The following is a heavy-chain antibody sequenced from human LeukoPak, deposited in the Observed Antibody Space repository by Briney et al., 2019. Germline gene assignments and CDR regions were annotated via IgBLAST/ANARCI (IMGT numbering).Heavy chain of an antibody. CDR2: INSDGSST. J-gene: IGHJ4*02. CDR3: ARVIVVVATMDYFDF. V-gene: IGHV3-74*01. CDR1: GFTFSSYW. Sequence: PGGSLRLSCAASGFTFSSYWMHWVRQAPGKGLVWVSRINSDGSSTSYADSVKGRFAISRDHSTNTLYLQMNSLTAEDTAVYYCARVIVVVATMDYFDFWGQGTLVTVSS. D-gene: IGHD2-15*01.